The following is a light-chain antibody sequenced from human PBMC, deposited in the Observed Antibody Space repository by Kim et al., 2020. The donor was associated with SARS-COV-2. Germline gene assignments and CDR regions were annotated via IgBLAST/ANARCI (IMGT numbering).Light chain of an antibody. CDR2: GAS. Sequence: SPGERAALSGRASQSVSSNLAWYQQKPGQAPRLLIYGASTRATGIPGRFSGSGSGTEFTLTISSLQSEDFAIYYCQQYDNWPPITFGQGTRLEIK. J-gene: IGKJ5*01. CDR3: QQYDNWPPIT. CDR1: QSVSSN. V-gene: IGKV3-15*01.